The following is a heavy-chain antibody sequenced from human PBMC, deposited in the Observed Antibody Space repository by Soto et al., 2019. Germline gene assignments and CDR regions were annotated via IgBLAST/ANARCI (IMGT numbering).Heavy chain of an antibody. CDR2: INPFDGSR. Sequence: ASVKVSCKASGYIFTSYDIHWVRQAPGQGLEWMGWINPFDGSRMFAQSFQGRVTMTRDTSTSTVYMEVSSLRSEDTAVYYCSRVDPGETSPFDHWGQGTLVTVS. D-gene: IGHD3-10*01. J-gene: IGHJ4*02. V-gene: IGHV1-46*03. CDR3: SRVDPGETSPFDH. CDR1: GYIFTSYD.